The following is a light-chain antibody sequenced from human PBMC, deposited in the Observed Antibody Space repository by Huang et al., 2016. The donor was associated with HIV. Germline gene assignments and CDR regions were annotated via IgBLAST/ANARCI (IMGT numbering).Light chain of an antibody. V-gene: IGKV3-15*01. CDR2: SAS. CDR1: PSVGAN. Sequence: TVMTQSPTTLSVSPGERVTLSCRASPSVGANLAWYQQRPGQAPRPLIYSASTRATDIPARFSGSGSGTDFTLTISSLQSEDSAIYYCQQNNNWPPYTFGQGTKLEIK. CDR3: QQNNNWPPYT. J-gene: IGKJ2*01.